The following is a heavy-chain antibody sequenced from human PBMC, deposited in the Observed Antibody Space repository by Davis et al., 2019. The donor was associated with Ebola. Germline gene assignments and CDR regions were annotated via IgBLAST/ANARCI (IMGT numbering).Heavy chain of an antibody. CDR2: IYYSGST. Sequence: SETLSLTCTVSGGSISSSSYYWGWIRQPPGKGLEWIGSIYYSGSTYYNPSLKSRVTISVDTSKNQFSLKLSSVTAADTAVYYCARHAPYYYDSSGYYITDAFDIWGQGTMVTVSS. D-gene: IGHD3-22*01. CDR3: ARHAPYYYDSSGYYITDAFDI. J-gene: IGHJ3*02. V-gene: IGHV4-39*01. CDR1: GGSISSSSYY.